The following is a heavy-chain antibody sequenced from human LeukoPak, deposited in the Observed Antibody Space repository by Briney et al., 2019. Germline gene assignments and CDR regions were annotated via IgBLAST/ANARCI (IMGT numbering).Heavy chain of an antibody. J-gene: IGHJ4*02. CDR2: IYYTGST. CDR3: ARGPHYYYDDSGYSSSFDY. V-gene: IGHV4-31*03. D-gene: IGHD3-22*01. CDR1: GGSISSGGYF. Sequence: SETLSLTCSVSGGSISSGGYFWSWIRQHPGKGLEWIGNIYYTGSTSYNPSPKSRVTISVDTSKNQLSLKVFSVTAADTAVYYCARGPHYYYDDSGYSSSFDYWGQGTLVTVSS.